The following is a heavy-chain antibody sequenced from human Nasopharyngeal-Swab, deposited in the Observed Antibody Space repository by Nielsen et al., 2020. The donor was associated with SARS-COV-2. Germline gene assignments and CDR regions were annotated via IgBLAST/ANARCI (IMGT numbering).Heavy chain of an antibody. CDR1: GYTFTNYG. J-gene: IGHJ4*02. CDR3: ATDHWNRFDY. V-gene: IGHV1-18*01. Sequence: ASVKVSCKASGYTFTNYGVSWVRQAPGQGLEWMGWVSPLNGRTNYIQKFQGRIIMTTDTSTNTAFMELTDLTSDDTAVYYCATDHWNRFDYRGQGTQVTVSS. CDR2: VSPLNGRT. D-gene: IGHD1-1*01.